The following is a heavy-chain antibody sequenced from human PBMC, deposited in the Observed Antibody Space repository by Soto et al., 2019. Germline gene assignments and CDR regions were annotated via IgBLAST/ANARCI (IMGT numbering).Heavy chain of an antibody. CDR3: ASPHSSGPVNAEYFQH. J-gene: IGHJ1*01. CDR2: INPSRGTT. Sequence: ASVKVSCKASGYTFITYFMHWGRQAPGQGLEWMGVINPSRGTTTYAQKFQDRVTMTRDTSASTVYMELSSLRSEDTAVYYCASPHSSGPVNAEYFQHWGQGTLVTVSS. D-gene: IGHD6-19*01. CDR1: GYTFITYF. V-gene: IGHV1-46*01.